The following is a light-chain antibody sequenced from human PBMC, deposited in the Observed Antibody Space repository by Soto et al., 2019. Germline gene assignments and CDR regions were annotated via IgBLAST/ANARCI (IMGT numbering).Light chain of an antibody. J-gene: IGKJ5*01. CDR2: DAS. CDR3: LQLNTYPLT. V-gene: IGKV1-13*02. Sequence: AVPLTQSPSSLSASVGDRVTITCRASQGIRTALAWYQQKPGMPPKLLIYDASRLESGVPSRFSGSGSGTHFTLTLSSLQPEDFATYYCLQLNTYPLTFGQGTRLEIK. CDR1: QGIRTA.